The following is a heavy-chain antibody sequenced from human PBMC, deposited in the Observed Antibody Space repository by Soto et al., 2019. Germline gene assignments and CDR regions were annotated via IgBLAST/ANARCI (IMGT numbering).Heavy chain of an antibody. Sequence: PGGSLRLSCAASGFTFSSYAMHWVRQAPGKGLEWVAVISYDGSNKYYADSVKGRFTIPRDNSKNTLYLQMNSLRAEDTAVYYCAREYSSSWWGNWFDPWGQGTLVTVSS. D-gene: IGHD6-13*01. CDR3: AREYSSSWWGNWFDP. CDR2: ISYDGSNK. J-gene: IGHJ5*02. CDR1: GFTFSSYA. V-gene: IGHV3-30-3*01.